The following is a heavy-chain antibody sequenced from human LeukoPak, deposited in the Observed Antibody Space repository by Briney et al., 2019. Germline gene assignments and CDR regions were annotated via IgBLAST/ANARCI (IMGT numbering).Heavy chain of an antibody. D-gene: IGHD3-3*01. Sequence: ASMKVSCKASGYTFTDYYIHWVRQAPGQGLEWMGWIHPKSGGTNSAQKFQGRVTMTRATSISTVYVELSSLKSDDTAVYYCVKMYYDFWSAFDVWGQGTMVTVSS. CDR3: VKMYYDFWSAFDV. J-gene: IGHJ3*01. CDR2: IHPKSGGT. CDR1: GYTFTDYY. V-gene: IGHV1-2*02.